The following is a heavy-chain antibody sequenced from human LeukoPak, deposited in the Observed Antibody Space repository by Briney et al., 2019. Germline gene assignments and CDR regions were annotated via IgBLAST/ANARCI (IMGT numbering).Heavy chain of an antibody. D-gene: IGHD3-10*01. CDR2: ISGSGGGT. CDR1: GFTFSSYG. J-gene: IGHJ5*02. CDR3: AKAGGYGSGSYRNWFDP. V-gene: IGHV3-23*01. Sequence: PGGSLRLSCAASGFTFSSYGMSWVRQAPGKGLEWVSGISGSGGGTYYADSVKGRFTISRDNSKNKLYLQMNSLRAEATAVYYCAKAGGYGSGSYRNWFDPWGQGTLVTVSS.